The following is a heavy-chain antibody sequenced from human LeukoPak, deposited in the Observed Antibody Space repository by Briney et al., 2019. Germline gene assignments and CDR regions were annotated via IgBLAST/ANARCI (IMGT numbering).Heavy chain of an antibody. V-gene: IGHV4-39*01. J-gene: IGHJ4*02. Sequence: SETLSLTCTISGGSISSISYYWGWIRQPPGKGLEWIGSIYYTGSTYYNPSLKSRVIISADTSKNQFSLKLSSVTAADTAVYYCVRRFDYWGQGTLVTVSS. CDR3: VRRFDY. CDR2: IYYTGST. CDR1: GGSISSISYY.